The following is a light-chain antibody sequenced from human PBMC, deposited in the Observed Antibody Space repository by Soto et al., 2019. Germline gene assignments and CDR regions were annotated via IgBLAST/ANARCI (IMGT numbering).Light chain of an antibody. CDR3: QQASAFPRT. J-gene: IGKJ1*01. CDR2: AAS. Sequence: SQMNKSQSSFSASVGDSFTMTYRACQGIGIWLAWNQHKPGKAPNRLIYAASTLQRGVPSSFSCCESGTEFNLTICSLQPEDFATYYCQQASAFPRTFGQGTKVDI. CDR1: QGIGIW. V-gene: IGKV1-12*01.